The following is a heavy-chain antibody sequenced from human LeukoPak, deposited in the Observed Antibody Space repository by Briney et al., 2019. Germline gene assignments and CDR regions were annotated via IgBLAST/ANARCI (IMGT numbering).Heavy chain of an antibody. CDR2: ISSSSSYI. CDR3: ARGGTRKNAFDI. D-gene: IGHD1-7*01. V-gene: IGHV3-21*01. Sequence: GGSLRLSCAASGFTFSSYAMSWVRQAPGKGLEWVSSISSSSSYIYYADSVKGRFTISRDNAKNSLYLQMNSLRAEDTAVYYCARGGTRKNAFDIWGQGTMVTVSS. CDR1: GFTFSSYA. J-gene: IGHJ3*02.